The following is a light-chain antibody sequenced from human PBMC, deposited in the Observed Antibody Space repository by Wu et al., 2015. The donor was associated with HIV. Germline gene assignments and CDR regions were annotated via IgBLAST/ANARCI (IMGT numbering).Light chain of an antibody. CDR2: GAS. CDR1: QSVRSDY. Sequence: EIVLTQSPGTLSLSPGERATLSCRASQSVRSDYLGWYQQRPGQAPRLLIYGASSRVTGIPDRFSGSGSGTDFTLTISRLEPEDFAVYYCQQYNNWPRSFGQGTKLEIK. CDR3: QQYNNWPRS. V-gene: IGKV3-20*01. J-gene: IGKJ2*03.